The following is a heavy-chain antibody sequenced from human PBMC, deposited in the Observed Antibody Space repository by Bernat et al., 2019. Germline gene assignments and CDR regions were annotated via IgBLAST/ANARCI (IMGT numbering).Heavy chain of an antibody. Sequence: EVQLVESGGGLVQPGGSLRLSCAASGFSFSNYWMHWVRQAPGKGLAWVSHINSDGSSTRYGDSVKGRFTISRDNAKNTLYLQMNSLRAEDTAVYYCTKGALRTLDFWGQGTLVTVSS. CDR2: INSDGSST. CDR1: GFSFSNYW. D-gene: IGHD1-26*01. CDR3: TKGALRTLDF. J-gene: IGHJ4*02. V-gene: IGHV3-74*01.